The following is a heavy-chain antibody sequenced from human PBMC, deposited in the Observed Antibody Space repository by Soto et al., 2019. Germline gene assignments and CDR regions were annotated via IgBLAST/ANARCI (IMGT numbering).Heavy chain of an antibody. D-gene: IGHD1-26*01. CDR3: ARVKEVGGFDR. Sequence: QVQLQESGPGLVKPSGTLSLTCAVSSGSISSSNWWSWVRQPPGKGLEWSGEIYHSGSTNYNPSLKRRVTVSVDKAKNQFSLKLSSVTAADTAVYYCARVKEVGGFDRWGQGTLVTVSS. CDR2: IYHSGST. CDR1: SGSISSSNW. J-gene: IGHJ5*02. V-gene: IGHV4-4*02.